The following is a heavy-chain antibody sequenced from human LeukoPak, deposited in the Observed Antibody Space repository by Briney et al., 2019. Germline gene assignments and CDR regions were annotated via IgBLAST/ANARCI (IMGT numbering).Heavy chain of an antibody. D-gene: IGHD1-26*01. CDR3: ARRPTLGSSPRPLDY. J-gene: IGHJ4*02. Sequence: SETLSLTCTVTGGSISSSSYYLGWIRQPPGKGLEWIGSIYYSGSTYYNPSLKSRVTISVDTSKNQFSLKLSSVSAADTAVYYCARRPTLGSSPRPLDYWGQGTLVTVSS. V-gene: IGHV4-39*01. CDR1: GGSISSSSYY. CDR2: IYYSGST.